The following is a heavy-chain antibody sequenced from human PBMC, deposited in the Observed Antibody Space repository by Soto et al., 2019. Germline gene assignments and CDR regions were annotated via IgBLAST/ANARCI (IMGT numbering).Heavy chain of an antibody. CDR2: IYYSGST. J-gene: IGHJ4*02. CDR1: GGSSSSYY. CDR3: ARSNTYYYGSGSYFPFDY. D-gene: IGHD3-10*01. Sequence: PSETLSLTCTVSGGSSSSYYWSWIRQPPGKGLEWIGYIYYSGSTNYNPSLKSRVTISVDTSKNQFSLKLSSVTAADTAVYYCARSNTYYYGSGSYFPFDYWGQGTLVTVSS. V-gene: IGHV4-59*01.